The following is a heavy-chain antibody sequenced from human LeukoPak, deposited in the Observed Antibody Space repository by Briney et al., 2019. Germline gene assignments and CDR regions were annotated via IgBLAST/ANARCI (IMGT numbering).Heavy chain of an antibody. V-gene: IGHV3-48*04. CDR2: ISPSSTRI. CDR1: GFTFHFYDTYS. D-gene: IGHD3-10*01. Sequence: PGGSLRLSCVGSGFTFHFYDTYSMNLVRQAPGKGLESLSYISPSSTRIYYADSVRGRFVTSRDNAKNSLYLQMSSLRADDTAVYYCARSALVAGTSTFDYWGQGILLTVSS. CDR3: ARSALVAGTSTFDY. J-gene: IGHJ4*02.